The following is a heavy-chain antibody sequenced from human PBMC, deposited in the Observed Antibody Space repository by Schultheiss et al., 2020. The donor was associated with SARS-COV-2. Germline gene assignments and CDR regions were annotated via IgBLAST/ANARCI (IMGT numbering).Heavy chain of an antibody. J-gene: IGHJ4*02. CDR3: AKDRGIVVVVAATLLDY. D-gene: IGHD2-15*01. CDR1: GFTFSSYS. Sequence: GGSLRLSCAASGFTFSSYSMNWVRQAPGKGLEWVSVIYSGGSTYYADSVKGRFTISRDNSKNTLYLQMNSLRAEDTAMYYCAKDRGIVVVVAATLLDYWGQGTLVTVSS. V-gene: IGHV3-NL1*01. CDR2: IYSGGST.